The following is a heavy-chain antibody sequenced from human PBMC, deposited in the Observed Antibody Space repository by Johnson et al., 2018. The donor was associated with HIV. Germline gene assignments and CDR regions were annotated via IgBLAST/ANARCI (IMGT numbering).Heavy chain of an antibody. J-gene: IGHJ3*02. CDR3: AREARRYHYDSSNDAFDI. D-gene: IGHD3-22*01. Sequence: QVQLVESGGRVVQPGRSLRLSCAASGFTFSTYAMHWVRQAPGKGLEWVAVISYDGSNKYYADSVQGRFTISRDNAKNSLYLQMNSLRAEDTAVYYCAREARRYHYDSSNDAFDIWGQGTMVTVSS. CDR2: ISYDGSNK. V-gene: IGHV3-30*04. CDR1: GFTFSTYA.